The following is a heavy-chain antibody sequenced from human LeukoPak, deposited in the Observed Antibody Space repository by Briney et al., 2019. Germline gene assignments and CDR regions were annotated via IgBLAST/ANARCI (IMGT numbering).Heavy chain of an antibody. CDR1: GGTFSSYA. Sequence: SVKVSCKASGGTFSSYAISWVRQAPGQGLEWMGGIIPIFGTANYAQKFQGRVTITADESTSTAYMELSSLRSEDTAVYYCARDRGSGPLWYFDLWGRGTLVTVSS. V-gene: IGHV1-69*13. J-gene: IGHJ2*01. CDR3: ARDRGSGPLWYFDL. CDR2: IIPIFGTA. D-gene: IGHD6-19*01.